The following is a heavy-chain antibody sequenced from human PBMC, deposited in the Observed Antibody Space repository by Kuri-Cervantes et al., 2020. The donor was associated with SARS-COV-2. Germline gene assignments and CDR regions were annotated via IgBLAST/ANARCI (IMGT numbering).Heavy chain of an antibody. V-gene: IGHV5-51*01. D-gene: IGHD1-26*01. CDR3: ARRRSGSARHFDY. CDR1: GYSLTSYW. Sequence: GESLKISCKGSGYSLTSYWIGWVRQMPGKGLEWMGIIYPGDSDTRYSPSFQGQVTISADKSISTAYLQWSGLKASDTAMYYCARRRSGSARHFDYWGQGTLVTVSS. J-gene: IGHJ4*02. CDR2: IYPGDSDT.